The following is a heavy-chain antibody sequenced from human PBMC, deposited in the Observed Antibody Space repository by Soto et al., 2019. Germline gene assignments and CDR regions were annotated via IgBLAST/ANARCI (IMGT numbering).Heavy chain of an antibody. V-gene: IGHV4-39*01. D-gene: IGHD6-19*01. Sequence: SETLSLTCTVSGVSIGSSSYYWGWIRQPPGKGLEWIGSIYDRGSTYSNPSLKSRLTTSLDTSKNQFSLKLTSVTAADTAVYYCARHGYTSGRTYFDYWGQGTLVS. J-gene: IGHJ4*02. CDR3: ARHGYTSGRTYFDY. CDR1: GVSIGSSSYY. CDR2: IYDRGST.